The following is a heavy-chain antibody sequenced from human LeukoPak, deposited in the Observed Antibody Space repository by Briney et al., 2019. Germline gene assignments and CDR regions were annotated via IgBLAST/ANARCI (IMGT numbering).Heavy chain of an antibody. CDR2: IYSGGST. CDR3: ARARYYYDSSGYPKLYFQH. Sequence: GGSLRLSCAASGFTVSSNHMSWVRQAPGKGLEWVSVIYSGGSTYYADSVKGRFTISRDNSKNTLYLQMNSLRAEDTAVYYCARARYYYDSSGYPKLYFQHWGQGTLVTVSS. D-gene: IGHD3-22*01. V-gene: IGHV3-66*01. J-gene: IGHJ1*01. CDR1: GFTVSSNH.